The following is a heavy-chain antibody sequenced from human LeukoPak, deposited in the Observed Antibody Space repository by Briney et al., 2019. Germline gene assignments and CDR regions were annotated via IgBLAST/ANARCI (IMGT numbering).Heavy chain of an antibody. Sequence: GGSLRLSCAASGFTFSSYGMNWVRQAPGKGLEWVSGIIGSGGTTYYADSVKGRFTTSRDSSKNTVFLQMNSLRAEDTAIYYCAKSLDRKSWFVFRHWGQGTLVTVSS. CDR1: GFTFSSYG. J-gene: IGHJ1*01. V-gene: IGHV3-23*01. CDR2: IIGSGGTT. CDR3: AKSLDRKSWFVFRH. D-gene: IGHD3-10*01.